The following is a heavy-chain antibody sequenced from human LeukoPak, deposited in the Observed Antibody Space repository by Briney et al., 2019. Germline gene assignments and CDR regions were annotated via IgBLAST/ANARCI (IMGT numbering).Heavy chain of an antibody. D-gene: IGHD3/OR15-3a*01. Sequence: PSETLSLTCTVSGGSISSYYWSWIRKPPGKGLEWIGYIYYSGSTNYNPSLKSRVTISVDTSKNQFSLKLSSVTAADTAVYYCARGLSDLVYFDYWGQGTLVTVSS. J-gene: IGHJ4*02. CDR2: IYYSGST. CDR3: ARGLSDLVYFDY. CDR1: GGSISSYY. V-gene: IGHV4-59*01.